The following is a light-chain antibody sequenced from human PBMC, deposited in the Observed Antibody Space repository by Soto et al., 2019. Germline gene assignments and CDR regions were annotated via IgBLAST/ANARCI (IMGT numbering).Light chain of an antibody. CDR2: SDF. CDR1: SSNIGSNT. CDR3: AAWDDSLNGWV. Sequence: QAVLTQPPSASATPGQRVTISCSGSSSNIGSNTVNWYQQLPGTAPKLLIFSDFQRPSGVPDRFSGSKSGTSASLAISGLQSGDEADYYCAAWDDSLNGWVFGGGTKLTVL. J-gene: IGLJ3*02. V-gene: IGLV1-44*01.